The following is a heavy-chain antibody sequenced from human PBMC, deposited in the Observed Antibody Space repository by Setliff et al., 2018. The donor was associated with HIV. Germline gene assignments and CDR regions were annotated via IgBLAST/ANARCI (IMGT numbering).Heavy chain of an antibody. CDR2: ISIGSGGAI. J-gene: IGHJ6*02. CDR3: ARDYLYYNLYNGSPVYGMDV. CDR1: GFTFRNYK. D-gene: IGHD3-3*01. V-gene: IGHV3-48*03. Sequence: GGSLRLSCAASGFTFRNYKFNWVRQAPGRGLEWVSSISIGSGGAIDYADSVQGRFTISRDNPKNSLYLQMNSLRVEDTAVYYCARDYLYYNLYNGSPVYGMDVWGQGTTVTVSS.